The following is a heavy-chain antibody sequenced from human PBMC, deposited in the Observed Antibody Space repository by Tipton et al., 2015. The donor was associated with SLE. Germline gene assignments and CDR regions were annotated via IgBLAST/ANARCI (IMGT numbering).Heavy chain of an antibody. CDR1: GGSISTHY. D-gene: IGHD3-3*01. CDR3: ASTSGFWHYFDY. CDR2: IHYSGST. J-gene: IGHJ4*02. V-gene: IGHV4-59*11. Sequence: GLVKPSETLSLTCTVSGGSISTHYWNWIRQPPEKGLEWIGSIHYSGSTYYNPSLKSRVTISVDTSKNQFSLKLSSVTAADTAVYYCASTSGFWHYFDYWGQGTLVTVSS.